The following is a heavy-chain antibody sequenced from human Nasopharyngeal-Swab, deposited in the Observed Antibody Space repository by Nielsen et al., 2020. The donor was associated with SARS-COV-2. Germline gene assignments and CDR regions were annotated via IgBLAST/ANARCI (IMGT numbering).Heavy chain of an antibody. CDR1: GYSFTSYW. J-gene: IGHJ6*02. D-gene: IGHD5-18*01. CDR2: IYPGDSDT. Sequence: GASLKISCKGSGYSFTSYWIGWVRQLPGKGLEWMGIIYPGDSDTRYSPSFQGQVTISADKSISTAYLQWSSLKASDTATYYCARSSDTAMVSRYYYYGMDVWGQGTTVTVSS. V-gene: IGHV5-51*01. CDR3: ARSSDTAMVSRYYYYGMDV.